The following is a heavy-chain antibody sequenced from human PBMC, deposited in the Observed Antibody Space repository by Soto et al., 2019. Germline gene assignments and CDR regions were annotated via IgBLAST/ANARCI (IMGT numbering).Heavy chain of an antibody. CDR1: GGSVTSDEDY. Sequence: SETLSLTCTVSGGSVTSDEDYWTWIRQSPGKGLEWIGYISNSGSTGYNPSLKTRLSMSVDRSKNQFTLRLTSVTAAYTVVYFCATESGSTYGYFDHWGQGTQVTVSS. J-gene: IGHJ4*02. D-gene: IGHD5-18*01. CDR3: ATESGSTYGYFDH. V-gene: IGHV4-30-4*01. CDR2: ISNSGST.